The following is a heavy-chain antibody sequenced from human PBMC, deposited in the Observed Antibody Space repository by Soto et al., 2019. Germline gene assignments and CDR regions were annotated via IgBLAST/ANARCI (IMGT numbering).Heavy chain of an antibody. Sequence: QVQLVQSGAEVKKPGASVKVSCKASGYTFTSYGISWVRQAPGQGLKWMGWMSAYNGNTKNAQKLQRRVTMTTDTATSTAYMELTSLRSDDTAVYYCARDSPPVYYWCQGTLVTVSS. D-gene: IGHD3-16*01. CDR3: ARDSPPVYY. J-gene: IGHJ4*02. CDR2: MSAYNGNT. CDR1: GYTFTSYG. V-gene: IGHV1-18*01.